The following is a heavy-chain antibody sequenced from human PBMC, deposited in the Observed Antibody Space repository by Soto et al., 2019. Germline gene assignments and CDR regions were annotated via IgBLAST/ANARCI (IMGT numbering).Heavy chain of an antibody. J-gene: IGHJ4*02. CDR2: ISWNSGSI. Sequence: GGSLRLSCAASGFTFDDYAMHWVRQAPGKGLEWVSGISWNSGSIGYADSVKGRFNISRDNAKNSLYLQMNSLRAEDTALYYCAKDGFTAMFTWYLDYWGQGALVTVSS. CDR1: GFTFDDYA. V-gene: IGHV3-9*01. CDR3: AKDGFTAMFTWYLDY. D-gene: IGHD5-18*01.